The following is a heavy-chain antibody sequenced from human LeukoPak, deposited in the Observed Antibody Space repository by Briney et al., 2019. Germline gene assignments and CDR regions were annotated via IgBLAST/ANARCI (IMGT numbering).Heavy chain of an antibody. J-gene: IGHJ3*02. CDR1: GGTFSSYA. Sequence: ASVKVSCKASGGTFSSYAISWVRQAPGQGLEWMGGIIPIFGTANYAQKFQGRVTITADESTSTAYMELSSLRSEDAAVYYCARLAGTSRGAFDIWGQGTMVTVSS. CDR3: ARLAGTSRGAFDI. CDR2: IIPIFGTA. D-gene: IGHD1-1*01. V-gene: IGHV1-69*01.